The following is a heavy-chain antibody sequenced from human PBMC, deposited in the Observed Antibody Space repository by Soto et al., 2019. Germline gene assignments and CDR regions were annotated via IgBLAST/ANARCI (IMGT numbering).Heavy chain of an antibody. CDR2: ISYDGSSK. J-gene: IGHJ3*02. CDR1: RFTFSTSG. CDR3: AKERNTSCFEI. D-gene: IGHD5-18*01. V-gene: IGHV3-30*18. Sequence: PGGSLRLSCAASRFTFSTSGMHWVRQAPGKGLEWVAVISYDGSSKYYADSVKGRFTISRDNSKNTLYLQMNSLRAEDTAVYYCAKERNTSCFEIWGQGTMVTVSS.